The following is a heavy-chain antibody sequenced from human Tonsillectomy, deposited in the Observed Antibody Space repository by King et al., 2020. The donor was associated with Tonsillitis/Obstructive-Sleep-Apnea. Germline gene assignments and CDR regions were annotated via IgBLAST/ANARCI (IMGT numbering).Heavy chain of an antibody. CDR3: ARTEDYYYMDV. J-gene: IGHJ6*03. CDR2: ISSSSGYT. Sequence: VQLVESGGGLVKPGGSLRLSCAASGFTFSDYYMSWIRQAPGRGLEWVSYISSSSGYTNYADSGKGRFTISRDNAKNSLYLQMNSLRDEDTAVYYCARTEDYYYMDVWGKGTTVTVSS. V-gene: IGHV3-11*05. CDR1: GFTFSDYY.